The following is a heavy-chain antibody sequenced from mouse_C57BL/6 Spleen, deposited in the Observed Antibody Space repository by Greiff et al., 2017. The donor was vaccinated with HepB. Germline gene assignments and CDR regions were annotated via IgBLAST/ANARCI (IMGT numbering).Heavy chain of an antibody. Sequence: QVQLKQSGAELMKPGASVKLSCKATGYTFTGYWIEWVKQRPGHGLEWIGEILPGSGSTNYNEKFKGKATFTADTSSNTAYMQLSSLTTEDSAIYYCARPGTTVVATEWYFDVWGTGTTVTVSS. CDR3: ARPGTTVVATEWYFDV. D-gene: IGHD1-1*01. CDR1: GYTFTGYW. J-gene: IGHJ1*03. CDR2: ILPGSGST. V-gene: IGHV1-9*01.